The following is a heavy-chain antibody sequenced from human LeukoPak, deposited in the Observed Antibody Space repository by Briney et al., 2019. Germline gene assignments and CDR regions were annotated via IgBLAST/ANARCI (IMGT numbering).Heavy chain of an antibody. CDR1: RFTFSSYG. Sequence: PGGSLRLSCAASRFTFSSYGMHWARQAPGKGLEWVALISYDGSNKYYADSVKGRFTISRDNSKNTLYLQMNSLRAEDTAVYYCAKGELGLWFDYWGQGTLVTVSS. J-gene: IGHJ4*02. CDR2: ISYDGSNK. CDR3: AKGELGLWFDY. D-gene: IGHD5-18*01. V-gene: IGHV3-30*18.